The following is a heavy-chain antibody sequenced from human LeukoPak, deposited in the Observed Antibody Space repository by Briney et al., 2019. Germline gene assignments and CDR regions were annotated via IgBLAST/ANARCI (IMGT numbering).Heavy chain of an antibody. Sequence: GGSLRLSCAASGLTFSSYSMNWVRQAPGKGLEWVSSISSSSSYIYYADSVKGRFTTSRDNAKNSLYLQMNSLRAEDTAVYYCARLSSGLLDYWGQGTLVTVSS. CDR2: ISSSSSYI. CDR3: ARLSSGLLDY. CDR1: GLTFSSYS. D-gene: IGHD3-22*01. J-gene: IGHJ4*02. V-gene: IGHV3-21*01.